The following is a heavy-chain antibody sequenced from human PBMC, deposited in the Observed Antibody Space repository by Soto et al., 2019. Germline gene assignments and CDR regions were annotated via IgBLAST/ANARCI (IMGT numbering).Heavy chain of an antibody. D-gene: IGHD2-8*01. CDR3: AREYCTNGVCYKVQDYSYGMDV. Sequence: SVKVSCKASGGTFSSYAISWVRQAPGQGLEWMGGIIPIFGTANYAQKFQGRVTITADESTSTAYMELSSLRSEDTAVYYCAREYCTNGVCYKVQDYSYGMDVWGQGTTVTVSS. CDR2: IIPIFGTA. J-gene: IGHJ6*02. CDR1: GGTFSSYA. V-gene: IGHV1-69*13.